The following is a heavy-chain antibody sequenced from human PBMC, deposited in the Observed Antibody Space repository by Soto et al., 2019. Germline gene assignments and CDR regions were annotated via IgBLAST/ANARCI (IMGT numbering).Heavy chain of an antibody. V-gene: IGHV3-33*01. CDR2: IWFDGSNE. J-gene: IGHJ3*02. CDR3: ARHRTTVVTPLDAFEI. CDR1: GFTFSNYG. Sequence: QAQLVESGGGVVQPGRSLRLSCAASGFTFSNYGMHWVRQAPGKGLEWVALIWFDGSNEDYTDSVKGRFTISRDNFKNTLYRQMNSLRAEDTAVYYCARHRTTVVTPLDAFEIWGQGTMVTVSS. D-gene: IGHD4-17*01.